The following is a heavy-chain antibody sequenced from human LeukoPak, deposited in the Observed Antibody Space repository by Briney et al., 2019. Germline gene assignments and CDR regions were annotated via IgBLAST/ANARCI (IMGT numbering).Heavy chain of an antibody. CDR3: VRDPSYGSSWYYYMDV. D-gene: IGHD6-13*01. J-gene: IGHJ6*03. CDR1: EFTFVRYA. V-gene: IGHV3-48*04. CDR2: ISSSSFKI. Sequence: GGSLRLSCAASEFTFVRYAMKWVRQAPGKGMEGGSYISSSSFKIGYADSVKGRFTISRDNSKNSLYLQMASLRVEDAAVYYCVRDPSYGSSWYYYMDVWGKGTTVTVSS.